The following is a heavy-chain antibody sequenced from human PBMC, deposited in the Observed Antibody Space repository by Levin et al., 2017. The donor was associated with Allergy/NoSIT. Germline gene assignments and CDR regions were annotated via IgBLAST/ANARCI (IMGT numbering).Heavy chain of an antibody. V-gene: IGHV3-48*01. CDR1: GFTFSSYS. D-gene: IGHD6-13*01. J-gene: IGHJ4*02. Sequence: QPGGSLRLSCAASGFTFSSYSMNWVRQAPGKGLEWISYISSRSSSIYYADSVKGRFTISRDSAKNSLYLQMNSLRAEDTAVYYCAREGKEQLAGVFDYWGQGTLVTVSS. CDR2: ISSRSSSI. CDR3: AREGKEQLAGVFDY.